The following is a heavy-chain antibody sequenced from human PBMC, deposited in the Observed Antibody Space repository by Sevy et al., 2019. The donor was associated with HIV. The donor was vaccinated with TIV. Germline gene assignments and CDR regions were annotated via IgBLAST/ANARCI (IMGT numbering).Heavy chain of an antibody. CDR2: IIPFFGTA. CDR3: ARTTPDCYNYSYYYGLDV. Sequence: ASVKVSCKASGGTFDNYGISWVRQAPGQGLEWMGEIIPFFGTADYAQKFQGRVTITADEVTSTAYMELSSLRFDDTAVYYCARTTPDCYNYSYYYGLDVWGQGTTVTVSS. V-gene: IGHV1-69*13. D-gene: IGHD2-21*01. CDR1: GGTFDNYG. J-gene: IGHJ6*02.